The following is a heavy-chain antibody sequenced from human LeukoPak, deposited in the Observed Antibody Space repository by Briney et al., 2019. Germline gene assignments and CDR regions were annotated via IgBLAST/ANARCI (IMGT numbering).Heavy chain of an antibody. J-gene: IGHJ6*02. Sequence: GGSLRLSCAASGFTVSSNYMSWVRQAPGKGLEWVSVIYSGGSTYYADSVKGRFTISRDNSKNTLCLQMNSLRAEDTAVYYCAKHQLLPSVYYGMDVWGQGTTVTVSS. CDR3: AKHQLLPSVYYGMDV. V-gene: IGHV3-53*01. CDR1: GFTVSSNY. D-gene: IGHD2-2*01. CDR2: IYSGGST.